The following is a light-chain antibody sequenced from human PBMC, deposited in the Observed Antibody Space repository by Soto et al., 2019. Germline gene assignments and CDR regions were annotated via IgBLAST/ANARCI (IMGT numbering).Light chain of an antibody. V-gene: IGKV3-15*01. CDR1: QSVSSN. CDR3: QQYNNWPPWT. J-gene: IGKJ1*01. CDR2: GAS. Sequence: EIVMTQSPATLSVSPGERATLSCRASQSVSSNLAWYQQKPGQAPRLLIYGASTRATGIRARFSGRGSGTEFTLSINSLQSEDFAVYYCQQYNNWPPWTFGKGTKVEIK.